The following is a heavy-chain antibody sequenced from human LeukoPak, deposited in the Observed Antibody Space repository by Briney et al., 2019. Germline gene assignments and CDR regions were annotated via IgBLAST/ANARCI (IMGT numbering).Heavy chain of an antibody. V-gene: IGHV3-7*01. CDR2: IKEDGSDK. D-gene: IGHD6-13*01. CDR1: GFTFSNFW. Sequence: GGSLRLSCAASGFTFSNFWMTWVRQAPGKGLEWVANIKEDGSDKNYVDSFKGRFTISRDNAKNSLFLQTSSLRAEDTAVYYCARDRSVVAAAGDYWGQGTLVTVSS. J-gene: IGHJ4*02. CDR3: ARDRSVVAAAGDY.